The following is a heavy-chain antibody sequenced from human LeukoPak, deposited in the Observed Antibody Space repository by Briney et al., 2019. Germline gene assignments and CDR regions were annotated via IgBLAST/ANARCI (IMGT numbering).Heavy chain of an antibody. V-gene: IGHV3-30*03. CDR1: GFTFSSYG. CDR3: AGLYSSSWLPHYFDY. Sequence: GGSLRLSCAASGFTFSSYGMHWVRQAPGKGLEWVAVISYDGSNKYYADSVKGRFTISRDNSKNTLYLQMNSLRVEDTAVYYCAGLYSSSWLPHYFDYWGQGTLVTVSS. CDR2: ISYDGSNK. J-gene: IGHJ4*02. D-gene: IGHD6-13*01.